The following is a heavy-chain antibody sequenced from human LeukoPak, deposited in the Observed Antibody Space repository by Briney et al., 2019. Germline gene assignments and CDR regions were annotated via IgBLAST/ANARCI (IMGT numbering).Heavy chain of an antibody. CDR1: GGSFSGYY. D-gene: IGHD3-10*01. J-gene: IGHJ4*02. Sequence: SETLSLTCAVYGGSFSGYYWSWIRQPPGKGLEWIGEINHSGSTNYNPSLKSRVTISVDTSKNQFSLKLSSVTAADTAVYYCALRAYLDYYGSGSYHNLGYWGQGTLVTVSS. V-gene: IGHV4-34*01. CDR3: ALRAYLDYYGSGSYHNLGY. CDR2: INHSGST.